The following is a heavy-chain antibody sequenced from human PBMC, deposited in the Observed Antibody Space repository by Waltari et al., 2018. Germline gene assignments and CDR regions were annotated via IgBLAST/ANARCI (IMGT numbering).Heavy chain of an antibody. CDR3: ARVGGAAAGGYYYYGMDV. Sequence: QLQLQESGPGLVKPSETLSLTCTVSGGSISSSSYYWGWIRQPPGKGLEWIGSIYYSGSTYYNPSLKSRVTISVDTSKNQFSLKLSSVTAADTAVYYCARVGGAAAGGYYYYGMDVWGQGTTVTVSS. D-gene: IGHD6-13*01. V-gene: IGHV4-39*07. CDR1: GGSISSSSYY. CDR2: IYYSGST. J-gene: IGHJ6*02.